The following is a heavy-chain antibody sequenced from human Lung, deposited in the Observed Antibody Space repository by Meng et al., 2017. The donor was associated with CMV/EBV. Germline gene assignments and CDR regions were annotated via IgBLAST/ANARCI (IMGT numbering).Heavy chain of an antibody. CDR3: ARDLGGSKATFHY. J-gene: IGHJ4*02. CDR1: GFTFNTYW. Sequence: GESLKISCAASGFTFNTYWMSWVRQAPGKGLEWAANIKEDGSDKYYLDSVKGRFTISKDNAKNSLYLQMNSLRAEDTAVYYCARDLGGSKATFHYWGQGTLVTVSS. V-gene: IGHV3-7*01. D-gene: IGHD3-16*01. CDR2: IKEDGSDK.